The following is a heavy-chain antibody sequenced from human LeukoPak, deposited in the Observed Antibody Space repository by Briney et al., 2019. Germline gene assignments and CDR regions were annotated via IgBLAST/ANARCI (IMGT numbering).Heavy chain of an antibody. CDR2: IYYSGST. CDR1: GGSISSYY. Sequence: SETLSLTCTVSGGSISSYYWGWIRQPPGKGLEWIGYIYYSGSTNYNPSLKSRVTISVDTSKNQFSLKLSSVTAADTAVYYCARLWYYDFWSGYYFDYWGQGTLVTVSS. CDR3: ARLWYYDFWSGYYFDY. D-gene: IGHD3-3*01. V-gene: IGHV4-59*01. J-gene: IGHJ4*02.